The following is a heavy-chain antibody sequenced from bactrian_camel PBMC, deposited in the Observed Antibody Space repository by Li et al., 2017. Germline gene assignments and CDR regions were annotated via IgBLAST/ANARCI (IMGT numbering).Heavy chain of an antibody. CDR1: GGTIGRYC. J-gene: IGHJ4*01. CDR3: AAEPAVFGYCGSDYYPSNGH. CDR2: IDSTGSA. V-gene: IGHV3S55*01. Sequence: HVQLVESGGGSVQVGGSLTLSCVASGGTIGRYCMAWFRQAPGKEREGVAAIDSTGSANHADSVKGRFTISKDNPKTTLYLQMNGLRPDDTAMYFCAAEPAVFGYCGSDYYPSNGHWGQGTQVTVS. D-gene: IGHD2*01.